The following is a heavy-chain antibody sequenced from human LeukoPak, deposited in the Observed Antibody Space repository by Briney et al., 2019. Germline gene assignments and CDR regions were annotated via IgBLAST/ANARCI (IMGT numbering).Heavy chain of an antibody. Sequence: GGSLRLSCAAPGFTFSSSAMSWVRQATGKGLEWVSAISNNGGYTYYADSVQGRFTISRDNSKSTLCLQMNGLRAEDTAVYYCAKQLGYCSDGSCYFPYWGQGTLVTVSS. J-gene: IGHJ4*02. D-gene: IGHD2-15*01. CDR2: ISNNGGYT. CDR1: GFTFSSSA. V-gene: IGHV3-23*01. CDR3: AKQLGYCSDGSCYFPY.